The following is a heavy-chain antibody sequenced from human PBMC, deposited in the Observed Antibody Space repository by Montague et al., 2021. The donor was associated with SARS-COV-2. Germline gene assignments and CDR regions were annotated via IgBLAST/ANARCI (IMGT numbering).Heavy chain of an antibody. CDR3: ARAIWHLDV. J-gene: IGHJ2*01. CDR2: MYTWGYG. CDR1: GASISRYY. Sequence: SETLSLTCSVSGASISRYYWSWIRQSDGKGLEWIGRMYTWGYGNYNPALQSRVSMSVNTSKSQVSLNVTSLTAADTAVYYCARAIWHLDVWGRGILVTVSS. V-gene: IGHV4-4*07.